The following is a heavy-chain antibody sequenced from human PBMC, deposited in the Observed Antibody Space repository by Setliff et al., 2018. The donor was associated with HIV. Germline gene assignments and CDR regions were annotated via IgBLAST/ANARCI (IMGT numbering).Heavy chain of an antibody. CDR3: ARGRDYTGSWFRPFYLDF. J-gene: IGHJ4*01. CDR2: INHSGST. D-gene: IGHD3-3*01. Sequence: PSETLSLTCAVYGGSFSAYHWSWIRQTPGKRLEWLGEINHSGSTAYNLALESRVSMSIDTSKNQFSLKLTSVTAADTAIYYCARGRDYTGSWFRPFYLDFWGHGNLGTVSS. CDR1: GGSFSAYH. V-gene: IGHV4-34*01.